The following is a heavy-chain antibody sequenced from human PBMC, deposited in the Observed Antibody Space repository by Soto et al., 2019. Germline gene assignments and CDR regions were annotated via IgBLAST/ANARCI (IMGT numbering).Heavy chain of an antibody. CDR2: IYYSGST. CDR3: ASSNSRDWFDP. Sequence: SETLSFICTFCGGSISSSNYCSAWIRQPPGKELEWIGNIYYSGSTYYNPSLKSRVTISVDTSKNQFSLKLSSVTAADTAVYYCASSNSRDWFDPWGQGTMVTVSS. D-gene: IGHD2-2*01. J-gene: IGHJ5*02. CDR1: GGSISSSNYC. V-gene: IGHV4-39*01.